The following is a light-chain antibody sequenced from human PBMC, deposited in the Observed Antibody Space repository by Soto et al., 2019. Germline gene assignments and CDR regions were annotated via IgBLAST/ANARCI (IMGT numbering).Light chain of an antibody. J-gene: IGKJ1*01. CDR3: QQYATYPWA. Sequence: DIPMTQSPSTLPASVGDTVIITCRASQSLDTWLAWYQQKPGMAPKLLIYDVSTLEDGVPSRFSGSGSGTEFILTISRLQPDDFATYYCQQYATYPWAFGPGTRV. CDR2: DVS. V-gene: IGKV1-5*01. CDR1: QSLDTW.